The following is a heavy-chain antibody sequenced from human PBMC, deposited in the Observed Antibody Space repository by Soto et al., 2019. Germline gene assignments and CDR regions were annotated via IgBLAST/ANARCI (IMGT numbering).Heavy chain of an antibody. J-gene: IGHJ4*02. CDR2: ISWDSGDI. D-gene: IGHD3-10*01. V-gene: IGHV3-9*01. Sequence: GGSLRLSCAASGFTFDEYAMYWVRQVPGKGLEWVSGISWDSGDIDYADSVKGRFTISRDNSKNTLFLQMNSLRAEDTALFYCVKELGGGAGTPPDFDYWGQGTLVTVSS. CDR3: VKELGGGAGTPPDFDY. CDR1: GFTFDEYA.